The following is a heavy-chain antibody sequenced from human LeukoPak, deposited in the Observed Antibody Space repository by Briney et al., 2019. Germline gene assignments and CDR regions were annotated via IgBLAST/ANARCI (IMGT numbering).Heavy chain of an antibody. CDR2: ICSDGTNK. Sequence: PGGSLRLSCAASGFTFSSYGMHWVRQAPGKGLEWVAVICSDGTNKYYADSVKGRFAISRDDSNNMVYLQMNSLRAEDTAVYYCAKDVERGFDYTNSLDYWGQGTLVTVSS. CDR1: GFTFSSYG. D-gene: IGHD4-11*01. V-gene: IGHV3-33*06. J-gene: IGHJ4*02. CDR3: AKDVERGFDYTNSLDY.